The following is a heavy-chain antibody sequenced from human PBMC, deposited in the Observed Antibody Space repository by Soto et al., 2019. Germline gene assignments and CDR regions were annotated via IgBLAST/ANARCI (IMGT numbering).Heavy chain of an antibody. V-gene: IGHV3-23*01. D-gene: IGHD1-1*01. Sequence: ESGGGFVQPGGSLRLSCVASGFTFSHFAMAWVRQAPGAGLEWVSAISGSGDDTFYADSMKGRFTISRDNSKDTLYLQINSLRAEDTAVYYCANPIPKTGTTFGFWGQGTLVTVSS. CDR1: GFTFSHFA. CDR2: ISGSGDDT. J-gene: IGHJ4*02. CDR3: ANPIPKTGTTFGF.